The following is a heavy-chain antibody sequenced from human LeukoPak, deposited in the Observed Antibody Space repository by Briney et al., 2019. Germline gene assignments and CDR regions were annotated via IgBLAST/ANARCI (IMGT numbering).Heavy chain of an antibody. CDR2: INHSGST. J-gene: IGHJ4*02. CDR3: ARGEWLRSWSGY. V-gene: IGHV4-34*01. D-gene: IGHD5-12*01. CDR1: GGSFSGYY. Sequence: SETLSLTCAVYGGSFSGYYWSWIRQPPGKGLEWIGEINHSGSTNYNPSLKSRVTISVDTSKNQFSLKLSSVTAADTAVYYCARGEWLRSWSGYWGQGTLVTVSS.